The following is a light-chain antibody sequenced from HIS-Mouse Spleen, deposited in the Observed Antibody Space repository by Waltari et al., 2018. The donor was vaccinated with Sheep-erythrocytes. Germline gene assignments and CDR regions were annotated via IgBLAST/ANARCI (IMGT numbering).Light chain of an antibody. Sequence: SSELTQDPAVSVALGQTVRITCQGDSLRSYYASWYQQKPGQAPVLVIYGKNNRPSGIPDRFSGSSSGNTASLTISGAQVEDEADYYCYSTDSSGNHWVFGGGTKLTVL. CDR2: GKN. CDR3: YSTDSSGNHWV. V-gene: IGLV3-19*01. J-gene: IGLJ3*02. CDR1: SLRSYY.